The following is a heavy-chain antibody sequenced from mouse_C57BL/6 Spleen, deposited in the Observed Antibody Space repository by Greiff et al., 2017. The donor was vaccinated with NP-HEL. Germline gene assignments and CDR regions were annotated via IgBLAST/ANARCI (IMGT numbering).Heavy chain of an antibody. CDR2: IDPEDGDT. V-gene: IGHV14-1*01. CDR3: TTPRYDYGDAWFAY. CDR1: GFNIKDYY. Sequence: EVKLMESGAELVRPGASVKLSCTASGFNIKDYYMHWVKQRPEQGLEWIGRIDPEDGDTEYAPKFQGKATMTADTSSNTAYLQLSSLTSEDTAVYYCTTPRYDYGDAWFAYWGQGTLVTVSA. D-gene: IGHD2-4*01. J-gene: IGHJ3*01.